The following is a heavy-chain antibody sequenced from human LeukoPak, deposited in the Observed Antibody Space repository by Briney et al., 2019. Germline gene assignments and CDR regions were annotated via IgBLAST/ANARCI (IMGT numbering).Heavy chain of an antibody. Sequence: PSQTLSLTCTVSGGSISSGSYYWSWIRQPAGKGLEWIGRIYTSGSTNYNPSLKSRVTISVDTSKNQFSLKLSSVTAADTAVYYCAGERAYGMDVWGQGTTVTVSS. J-gene: IGHJ6*02. CDR1: GGSISSGSYY. V-gene: IGHV4-61*02. D-gene: IGHD3-10*01. CDR2: IYTSGST. CDR3: AGERAYGMDV.